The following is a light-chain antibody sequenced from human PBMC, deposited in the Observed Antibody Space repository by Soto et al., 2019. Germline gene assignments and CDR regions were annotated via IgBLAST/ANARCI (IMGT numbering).Light chain of an antibody. CDR3: QQYGSSPRT. J-gene: IGKJ1*01. Sequence: EIVLTQSPGTLSLSPGERGTLSCRASQSVSSGYLAWYQQEPGQAPRLLIYDASSRATGIPDRFSVSGSGTDFTLTISRLEPEDFAVYYCQQYGSSPRTFGQGTKVDIK. V-gene: IGKV3-20*01. CDR1: QSVSSGY. CDR2: DAS.